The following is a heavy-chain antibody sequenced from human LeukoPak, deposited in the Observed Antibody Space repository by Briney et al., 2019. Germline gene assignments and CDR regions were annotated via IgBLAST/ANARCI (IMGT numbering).Heavy chain of an antibody. CDR3: ARLGTAIVARYFDF. D-gene: IGHD5-18*01. J-gene: IGHJ4*02. CDR2: IYPGDSDT. Sequence: GESLKISCKASGYTFTNHWIGWVRQMTGKGLEWMGTIYPGDSDTRYSPSFQGQVSISADKSTNTAYLQWSSLKASDTAIYYCARLGTAIVARYFDFWGQGTLVTVSS. CDR1: GYTFTNHW. V-gene: IGHV5-51*01.